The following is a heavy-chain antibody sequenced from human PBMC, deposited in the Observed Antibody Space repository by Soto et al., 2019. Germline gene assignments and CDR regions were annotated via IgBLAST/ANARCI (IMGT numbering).Heavy chain of an antibody. CDR1: GVTFSSYG. CDR3: AKGADSSGYDNFDY. Sequence: QVQLVESGGVVVQPGRSLRLSCAASGVTFSSYGMHCVRQAPGKGLEWVAVISYDGSNKYYADSVKGRFTISRDNSKNTLYLQMNSLRAEDTAVYYCAKGADSSGYDNFDYWGEGTLVTVSS. D-gene: IGHD3-22*01. V-gene: IGHV3-30*18. J-gene: IGHJ4*02. CDR2: ISYDGSNK.